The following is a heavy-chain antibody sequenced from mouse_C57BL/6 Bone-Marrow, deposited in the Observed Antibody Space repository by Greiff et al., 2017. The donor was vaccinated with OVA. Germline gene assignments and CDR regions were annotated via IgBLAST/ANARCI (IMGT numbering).Heavy chain of an antibody. Sequence: EVQLVESGGGLVKPGGSLKLSCAASGFTFSDYGMHWVRQAPEKGLEWVAYISSGRRTIYYAATVKGRFTISRDNAKNTLFLQMTSLRSEDTAMYYCAREDSKELYWYFDVWGTGTTVTVSS. CDR1: GFTFSDYG. V-gene: IGHV5-17*01. D-gene: IGHD2-5*01. CDR3: AREDSKELYWYFDV. J-gene: IGHJ1*03. CDR2: ISSGRRTI.